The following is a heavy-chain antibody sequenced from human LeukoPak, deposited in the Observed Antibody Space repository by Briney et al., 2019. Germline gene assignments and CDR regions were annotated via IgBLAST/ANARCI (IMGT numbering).Heavy chain of an antibody. D-gene: IGHD2-15*01. CDR3: ARHYSAGGGPAGY. J-gene: IGHJ4*02. Sequence: SETLSLTCTVSGGSISSGGYYWSWIRQPPGKGLEWIGYIYYSGSTNYNPSLKSRVTISVDTSKNQFSLKLSSVTAADTAVYYCARHYSAGGGPAGYWGQGTLVTVSS. CDR2: IYYSGST. V-gene: IGHV4-61*08. CDR1: GGSISSGGYY.